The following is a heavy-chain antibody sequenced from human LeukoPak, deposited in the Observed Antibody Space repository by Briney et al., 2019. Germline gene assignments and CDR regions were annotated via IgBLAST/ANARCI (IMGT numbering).Heavy chain of an antibody. D-gene: IGHD6-19*01. CDR2: MNQDGSAI. Sequence: GGSLRLSCAASGFTFSRHWMSWVRQAPGKGLERVAHMNQDGSAIYSIDSVKGRFTISRDNVKNSLYLHMSGLTVADTAVYYCARTVPGHPDDYFDYWGQGTLVTVSS. J-gene: IGHJ4*02. V-gene: IGHV3-7*01. CDR3: ARTVPGHPDDYFDY. CDR1: GFTFSRHW.